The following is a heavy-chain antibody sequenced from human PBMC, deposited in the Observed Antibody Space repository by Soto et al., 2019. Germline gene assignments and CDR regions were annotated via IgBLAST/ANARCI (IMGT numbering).Heavy chain of an antibody. CDR1: GYTFTSYD. CDR3: ARSSGTYYYGSGSYYRPEAYNWFDP. CDR2: MNPNSGNT. D-gene: IGHD3-10*01. V-gene: IGHV1-8*01. Sequence: ASVKVSCKASGYTFTSYDINWVRQATGQGLEWMGWMNPNSGNTGYAQKFQGRVTMTRNTSISTAYMELSSLRSEDTAGYYCARSSGTYYYGSGSYYRPEAYNWFDPWGQGTLVTVSS. J-gene: IGHJ5*02.